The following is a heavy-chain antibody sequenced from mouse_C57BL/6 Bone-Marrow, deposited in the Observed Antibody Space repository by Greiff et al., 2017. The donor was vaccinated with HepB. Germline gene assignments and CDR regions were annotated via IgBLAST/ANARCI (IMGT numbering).Heavy chain of an antibody. CDR1: GYSFTDDN. Sequence: EVQLQQSGPELVKPGASVKISCKASGYSFTDDNMNWVKQSHGKSLEWIGGINPNYGTTRYNQKFKGKATLTVDKSSSTAYMQLKSLTAEDSAVYSCAELLRDYWGQGTTLTVSS. CDR2: INPNYGTT. D-gene: IGHD1-1*01. CDR3: AELLRDY. V-gene: IGHV1-39*01. J-gene: IGHJ2*01.